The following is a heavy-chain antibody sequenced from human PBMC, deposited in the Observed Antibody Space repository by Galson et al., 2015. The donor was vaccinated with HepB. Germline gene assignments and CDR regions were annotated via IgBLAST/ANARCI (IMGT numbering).Heavy chain of an antibody. J-gene: IGHJ4*02. D-gene: IGHD2-15*01. CDR3: ATSGYLSGGTYYSLGHFDS. V-gene: IGHV3-23*01. CDR2: ISGSGSNT. Sequence: SLRLSCAVSGVTLSGQAMGWVRQAPGKGLKWVSTISGSGSNTYYADSVRGRFTISRDSPKNTLYLQMDSLRAEDTAVYYCATSGYLSGGTYYSLGHFDSWGQGTLVTVSS. CDR1: GVTLSGQA.